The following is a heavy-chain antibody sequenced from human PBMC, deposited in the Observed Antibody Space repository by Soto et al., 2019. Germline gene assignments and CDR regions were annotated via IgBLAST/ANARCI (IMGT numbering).Heavy chain of an antibody. CDR1: GGSISSGGYY. D-gene: IGHD4-17*01. CDR3: ARELPMTTVTTGYFDY. CDR2: IYYSGST. V-gene: IGHV4-31*03. J-gene: IGHJ4*02. Sequence: QVQLQESGPGLVKPSQTLSLTCTVSGGSISSGGYYWSWIRQHPGKGLECIGYIYYSGSTYYNPSLKSRVTISLDTAKNQFSLKLSSVTAADTAVYYCARELPMTTVTTGYFDYWGQGNMVTVAS.